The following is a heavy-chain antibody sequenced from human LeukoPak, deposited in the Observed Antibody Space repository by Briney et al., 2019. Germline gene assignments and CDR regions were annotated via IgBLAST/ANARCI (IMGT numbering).Heavy chain of an antibody. D-gene: IGHD5-18*01. CDR2: ISGSGGST. CDR1: GFTFSSYA. J-gene: IGHJ4*02. CDR3: AKDRIVSTGYSYGFDY. Sequence: GGSLRLSCAASGFTFSSYAMSWVRQAPGKGLEWVSAISGSGGSTYYADSVKGRFTISRDNSKNTLYLQMNSLRAEDTAVYYCAKDRIVSTGYSYGFDYWGQGALVTVSS. V-gene: IGHV3-23*01.